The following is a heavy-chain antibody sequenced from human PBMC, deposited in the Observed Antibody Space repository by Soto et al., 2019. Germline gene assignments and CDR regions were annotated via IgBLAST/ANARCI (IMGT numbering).Heavy chain of an antibody. CDR1: GGSISSGDYY. CDR3: ARERVSTNWFDP. J-gene: IGHJ5*02. Sequence: SETLSLTCTVSGGSISSGDYYWSWIRQPPGKGLEWIGYIYYSGSTYYNPSLKSRVTISVDTSKNQFSLKLSSVTAADTAVYYCARERVSTNWFDPWGQGTLVTVSS. CDR2: IYYSGST. V-gene: IGHV4-30-4*01.